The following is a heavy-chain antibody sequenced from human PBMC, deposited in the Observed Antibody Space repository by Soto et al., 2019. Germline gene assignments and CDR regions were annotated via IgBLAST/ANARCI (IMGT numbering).Heavy chain of an antibody. Sequence: SGPTLANPTQPLTLPCTFSGFSLSTSDMGVGWIRQPPGEDLEWLALIYWHDDKRYSPSLKSRLSITKNTSKKQVVLTMTNMDTVDTAAYYFSHDNDDGSVYYYHYAFDVWGQGTTVTVSS. J-gene: IGHJ3*01. CDR3: SHDNDDGSVYYYHYAFDV. D-gene: IGHD3-22*01. CDR2: IYWHDDK. V-gene: IGHV2-5*01. CDR1: GFSLSTSDMG.